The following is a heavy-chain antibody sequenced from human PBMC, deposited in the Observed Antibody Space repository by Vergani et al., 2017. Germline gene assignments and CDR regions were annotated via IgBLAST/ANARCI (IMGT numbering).Heavy chain of an antibody. D-gene: IGHD3-10*01. CDR1: GFSLSTSGVG. V-gene: IGHV2-5*02. J-gene: IGHJ4*02. Sequence: QITLKESGPTLVKPTQTLTLTCTFSGFSLSTSGVGVGWIRQPPGKALEWLALSYWDDDKRYSPSLKSRLTITKETSKNQVVLTMTNMDPVDTSTYYFAHGYYGSGSWAYXFDYWGQGTLVTVSS. CDR3: AHGYYGSGSWAYXFDY. CDR2: SYWDDDK.